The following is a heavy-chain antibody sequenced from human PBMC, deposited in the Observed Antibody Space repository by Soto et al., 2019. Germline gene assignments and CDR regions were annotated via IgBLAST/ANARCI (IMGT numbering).Heavy chain of an antibody. J-gene: IGHJ3*02. D-gene: IGHD4-17*01. Sequence: QVQLVESGGGVVQPGRSLRLSCAASGFTFSSYGMHWVRQAPGKGLEWVAVIWYDGSNKYYADYVKGRFTISRDNSKNTLYLQMNSLRAEDTAVYYCARDLRGRPTGAFDIWGQGTMVTVSS. CDR3: ARDLRGRPTGAFDI. CDR2: IWYDGSNK. CDR1: GFTFSSYG. V-gene: IGHV3-33*01.